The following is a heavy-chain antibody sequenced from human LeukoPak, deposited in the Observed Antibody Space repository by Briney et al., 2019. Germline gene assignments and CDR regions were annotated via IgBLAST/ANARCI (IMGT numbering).Heavy chain of an antibody. CDR3: ARAPDYYYDSPGGDAFDI. CDR2: INPNSGGT. Sequence: GASVKVSCKASGYTFTGYYMHWVQQAPGQGLEWMGWINPNSGGTNYAQKFQGWVTMTRDTSISTAYMELSRLRSDDTAVYYCARAPDYYYDSPGGDAFDIWGQGTMVTVSS. CDR1: GYTFTGYY. J-gene: IGHJ3*02. D-gene: IGHD3-22*01. V-gene: IGHV1-2*04.